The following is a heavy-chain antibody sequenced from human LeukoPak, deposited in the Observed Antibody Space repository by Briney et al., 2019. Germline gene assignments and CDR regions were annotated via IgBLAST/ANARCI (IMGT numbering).Heavy chain of an antibody. Sequence: GRSLRLSCAASGFTFSSYAMHWVRQAPGKGLEWVAVISYDGSNKYYADSVKGRFTISRDNSKNTLYLQMNSLRAEDTAVYYCARTYYYDSSGYLPDYWGQGTLVTVSS. CDR1: GFTFSSYA. V-gene: IGHV3-30-3*01. J-gene: IGHJ4*02. D-gene: IGHD3-22*01. CDR2: ISYDGSNK. CDR3: ARTYYYDSSGYLPDY.